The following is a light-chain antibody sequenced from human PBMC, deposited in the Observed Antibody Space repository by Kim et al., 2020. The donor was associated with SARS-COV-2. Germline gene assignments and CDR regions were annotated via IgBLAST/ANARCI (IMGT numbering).Light chain of an antibody. Sequence: GQKVTISCSGRSSKIGNNYVSWYQQLPGTAPKLLIYDNNKRPSGIPDRFSGSKSGTSATLGITGLQTGDEADYYCGTWDSSLSAYVFGTGTKVTVL. CDR3: GTWDSSLSAYV. CDR2: DNN. CDR1: SSKIGNNY. V-gene: IGLV1-51*01. J-gene: IGLJ1*01.